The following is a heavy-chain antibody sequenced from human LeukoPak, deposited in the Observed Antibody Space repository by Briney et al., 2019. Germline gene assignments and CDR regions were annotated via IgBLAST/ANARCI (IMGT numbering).Heavy chain of an antibody. D-gene: IGHD5-18*01. Sequence: GGSLRFSCAASGFTFSNYAMSWVRQAPGKGLEWVSSISGSGVSTYYADSVKGRFTISRDNSTNTLYLQMNTLRAEDTAVYYCAKGSGYSYGYDGMDVWGQGTPITVSS. V-gene: IGHV3-23*01. J-gene: IGHJ6*02. CDR3: AKGSGYSYGYDGMDV. CDR2: ISGSGVST. CDR1: GFTFSNYA.